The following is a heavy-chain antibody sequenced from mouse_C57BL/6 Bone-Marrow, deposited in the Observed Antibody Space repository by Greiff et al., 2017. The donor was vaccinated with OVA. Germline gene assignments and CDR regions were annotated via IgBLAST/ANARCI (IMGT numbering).Heavy chain of an antibody. J-gene: IGHJ2*01. Sequence: VQLQQSGAELMKPGASVKLSCKATGYTFTGYWIEWVKQRPGHGLEWIGEILPGSGSTNYNEKLKGKATITADTASNTAYMQLSSLTYEDYAVYYCAPLRRGGYYFDYWGQGTTLTVSS. V-gene: IGHV1-9*01. CDR3: APLRRGGYYFDY. CDR1: GYTFTGYW. D-gene: IGHD2-12*01. CDR2: ILPGSGST.